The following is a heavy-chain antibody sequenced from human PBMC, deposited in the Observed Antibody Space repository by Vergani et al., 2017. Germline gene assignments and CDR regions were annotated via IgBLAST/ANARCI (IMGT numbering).Heavy chain of an antibody. CDR2: IYYSGST. D-gene: IGHD6-19*01. CDR1: GGSISSYY. J-gene: IGHJ6*02. CDR3: ARDKDSSGWYRDHYSMDV. Sequence: QVQLQESGPGLVKPSETLSLTCTVSGGSISSYYWSWIRQPPGKGLEWIGYIYYSGSTNYNPSLKSRVTISVDTSKNQFSLKLSSVTAADTAVYYCARDKDSSGWYRDHYSMDVWGQGTTVTVSS. V-gene: IGHV4-59*01.